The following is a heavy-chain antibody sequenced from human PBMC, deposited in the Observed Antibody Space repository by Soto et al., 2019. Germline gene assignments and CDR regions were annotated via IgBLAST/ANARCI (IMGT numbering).Heavy chain of an antibody. CDR1: GGSISSGGYY. CDR2: IYYSGST. CDR3: ARGPHITIPNWFDP. Sequence: PSETLSLTCTVSGGSISSGGYYWSWMRQHPGKGLEWIGYIYYSGSTYYNPSLKSRVTISVDTSKNQFSLKLSSVTAADTAVYYCARGPHITIPNWFDPWGQGTLVTVSS. V-gene: IGHV4-31*03. D-gene: IGHD3-3*01. J-gene: IGHJ5*02.